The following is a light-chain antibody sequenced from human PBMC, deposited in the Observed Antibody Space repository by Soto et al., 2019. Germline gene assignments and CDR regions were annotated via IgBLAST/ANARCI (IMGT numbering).Light chain of an antibody. Sequence: QSVLTQPRSVSGSPGQSVTISCTGTSSDVGGYNYVSWYQQHPGKAPKLMISDVSKRPPGVPDRFSGSKSGNTASLTISGLQAEDEADYYCCSYAGTYSYVFXTGTKVTVL. CDR3: CSYAGTYSYV. CDR2: DVS. V-gene: IGLV2-11*01. J-gene: IGLJ1*01. CDR1: SSDVGGYNY.